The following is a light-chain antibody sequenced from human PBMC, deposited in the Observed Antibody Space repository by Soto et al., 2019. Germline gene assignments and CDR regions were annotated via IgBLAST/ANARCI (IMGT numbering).Light chain of an antibody. CDR1: QSVTSSY. Sequence: EIVLTQSPGTLSLSPGERATLSCRASQSVTSSYLAWYQQKPGQAPRLLIYGASSRATGIPDRFSGSGSGTDFTLTSSRLEHEDFAVYYCQKYGSSPFAFGQGTKVEMK. CDR2: GAS. J-gene: IGKJ1*01. V-gene: IGKV3-20*01. CDR3: QKYGSSPFA.